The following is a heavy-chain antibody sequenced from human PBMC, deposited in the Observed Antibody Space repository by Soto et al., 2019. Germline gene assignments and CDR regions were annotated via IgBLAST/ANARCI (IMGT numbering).Heavy chain of an antibody. CDR1: GYFFTSYG. J-gene: IGHJ5*02. D-gene: IGHD1-26*01. CDR3: ARVPRIIVGALEGCFDP. CDR2: ISAYNGNT. V-gene: IGHV1-18*04. Sequence: QVQLVQSGVEVKKPGASVKVSCKASGYFFTSYGITWVRQAPGQGLEWMGWISAYNGNTNYAQKFQGRVTMTTDTSKTTAYMELRSLRSDDTAGYYCARVPRIIVGALEGCFDPWGQGTLVTVSS.